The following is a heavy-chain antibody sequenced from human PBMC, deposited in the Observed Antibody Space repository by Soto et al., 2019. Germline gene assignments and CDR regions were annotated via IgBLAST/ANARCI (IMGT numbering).Heavy chain of an antibody. V-gene: IGHV4-59*01. CDR2: IYYSGST. D-gene: IGHD6-13*01. CDR1: GGSISSYY. J-gene: IGHJ4*02. CDR3: ATSIAAAGTGFYFDY. Sequence: QVQLQESGPGLVKPSETLSLTCTVSGGSISSYYWSWVRQPPGKGLDWIGYIYYSGSTNYNPSLRSRVTISVDPSKNQCCLKLSSVTAADTAVYYCATSIAAAGTGFYFDYWGQGTLVTVSS.